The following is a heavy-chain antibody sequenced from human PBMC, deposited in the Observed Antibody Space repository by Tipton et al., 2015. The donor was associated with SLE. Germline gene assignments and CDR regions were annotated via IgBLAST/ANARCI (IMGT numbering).Heavy chain of an antibody. V-gene: IGHV4-59*01. CDR1: GFTFSSYN. J-gene: IGHJ3*02. D-gene: IGHD6-19*01. CDR3: AREVAYSSGWDAFDI. Sequence: SGFTFSSYNMNWVRQAPGKGLEWIGLIYYTGSTNYNPSLRSRVTMSVDTSKKQFSLKLSSVTAADTAVYYCAREVAYSSGWDAFDIWGQGTMVTVSS. CDR2: IYYTGST.